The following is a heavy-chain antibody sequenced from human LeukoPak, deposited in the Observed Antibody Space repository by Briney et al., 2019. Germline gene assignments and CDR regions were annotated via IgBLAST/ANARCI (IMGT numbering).Heavy chain of an antibody. V-gene: IGHV1-18*01. CDR3: ARVITGAYRADY. CDR2: ISPYNGNT. D-gene: IGHD1-20*01. J-gene: IGHJ4*02. Sequence: ASVKVSCKASGYTFTSYSFSWVRRAPGQGLEWMGWISPYNGNTNYAQRFKGRVTMTTDTSTSTAYMELTSLRSDDTAVYYCARVITGAYRADYWGQGTLVTVSS. CDR1: GYTFTSYS.